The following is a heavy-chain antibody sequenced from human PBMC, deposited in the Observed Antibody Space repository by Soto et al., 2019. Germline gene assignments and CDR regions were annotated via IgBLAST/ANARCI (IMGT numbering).Heavy chain of an antibody. CDR2: IYTSGST. CDR1: GGSISSYY. V-gene: IGHV4-4*07. Sequence: QVQLQESGPGLVKPSETLSLTCTVSGGSISSYYWSWIRQPAGKGLEWIGRIYTSGSTNYNPSLKSRVTMSVDTSKDQFSLKLSSVTAADTAVYYCAREKGIVGATRFDYWGQGTLVTVSS. CDR3: AREKGIVGATRFDY. D-gene: IGHD1-26*01. J-gene: IGHJ4*02.